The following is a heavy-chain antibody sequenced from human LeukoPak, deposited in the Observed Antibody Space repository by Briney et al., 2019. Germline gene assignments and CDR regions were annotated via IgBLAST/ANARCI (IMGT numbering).Heavy chain of an antibody. J-gene: IGHJ4*02. V-gene: IGHV3-74*01. D-gene: IGHD3-3*01. Sequence: GGSLRLSCAASGFTFSSYWMHWVRQAPGKGLVWVSRINSDGSSTSYADSVKGRFTISRDNAKNTLYLQMNSLRAEDTAVYCCARDWSDTIFGVVNDYWGQGTLVTVSS. CDR1: GFTFSSYW. CDR2: INSDGSST. CDR3: ARDWSDTIFGVVNDY.